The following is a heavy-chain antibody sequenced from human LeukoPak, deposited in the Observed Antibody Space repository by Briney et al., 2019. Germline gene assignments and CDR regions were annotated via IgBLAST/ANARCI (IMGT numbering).Heavy chain of an antibody. J-gene: IGHJ4*02. CDR2: IWYDGSNK. D-gene: IGHD3-10*01. CDR1: GFTFSSYG. CDR3: ARGGTITMVRGVIHGLDC. Sequence: GGSLRLSCAASGFTFSSYGMHWVRQAPGKGLEWVAVIWYDGSNKYYADSVKGRFTISRDNSKNTLYLQMNSLRAEDTAVYYCARGGTITMVRGVIHGLDCWGQRTLVTVSS. V-gene: IGHV3-33*01.